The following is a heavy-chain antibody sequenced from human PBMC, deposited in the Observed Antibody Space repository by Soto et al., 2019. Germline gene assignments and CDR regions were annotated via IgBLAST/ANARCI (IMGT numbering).Heavy chain of an antibody. CDR2: ISYDGSNK. CDR3: AKDHDAYGMDV. Sequence: GGSLRLSCAASGFTFSSYGMHWVRQAPGKGLEWVAVISYDGSNKYYADSVKGRFTISRDNSKNTLYPQMNSLRAEETAVYYCAKDHDAYGMDVWGQGTTVTVSS. D-gene: IGHD2-8*01. CDR1: GFTFSSYG. V-gene: IGHV3-30*18. J-gene: IGHJ6*02.